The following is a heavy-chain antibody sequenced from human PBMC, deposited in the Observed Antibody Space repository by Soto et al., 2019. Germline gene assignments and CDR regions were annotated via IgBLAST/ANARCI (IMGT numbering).Heavy chain of an antibody. Sequence: GGSLRLSCAASGFTFDDYAMHWVRQAPGKGLEWVSGISWNSGSIGYADSVKGRFTISRDNAKNSLYLQMNSLRAEDTALYYCAKDLFARSSSWPGTFDYWGQGTLVTVSS. CDR2: ISWNSGSI. CDR3: AKDLFARSSSWPGTFDY. D-gene: IGHD6-13*01. J-gene: IGHJ4*02. V-gene: IGHV3-9*01. CDR1: GFTFDDYA.